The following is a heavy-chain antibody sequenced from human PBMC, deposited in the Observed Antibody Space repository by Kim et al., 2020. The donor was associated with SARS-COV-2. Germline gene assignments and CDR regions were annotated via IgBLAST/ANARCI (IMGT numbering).Heavy chain of an antibody. CDR3: AGTVRGANLDY. D-gene: IGHD3-10*01. Sequence: SETLSLTCSVSGFSISSYYWSWIRQPPGKGLEWIGDIYYSGSANYNPSLRSRVTIFVDTSKNQFSLQLSSVTAADTAVYYCAGTVRGANLDYLGWGARFT. J-gene: IGHJ4*02. V-gene: IGHV4-59*08. CDR2: IYYSGSA. CDR1: GFSISSYY.